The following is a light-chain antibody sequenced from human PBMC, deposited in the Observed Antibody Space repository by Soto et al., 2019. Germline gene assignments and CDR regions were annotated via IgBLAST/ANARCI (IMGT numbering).Light chain of an antibody. V-gene: IGLV1-44*01. CDR2: TND. J-gene: IGLJ1*01. CDR3: AAWADGLSSPV. Sequence: QSVLTQPPSASGTPGQTVTISCSGRSSNIGSTSVNWYQQLPGTAPKLLLYTNDQRPSGVPDQFSGSKSGTSASLSISGPQSEDEADYDCAAWADGLSSPVFGTGTKLTVL. CDR1: SSNIGSTS.